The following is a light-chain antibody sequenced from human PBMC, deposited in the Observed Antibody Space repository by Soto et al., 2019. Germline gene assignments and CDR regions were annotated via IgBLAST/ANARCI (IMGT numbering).Light chain of an antibody. CDR2: QDS. Sequence: SSELTQPPSVSVSPGQTASITCSGDKLGNKYVCWYQQKPGQSPVLVFYQDSKRPSGIPERFSGSNSGNTATLTISETPAMDEADYYCQAWDSSTVVFGGGTKLTVL. J-gene: IGLJ3*02. CDR1: KLGNKY. V-gene: IGLV3-1*01. CDR3: QAWDSSTVV.